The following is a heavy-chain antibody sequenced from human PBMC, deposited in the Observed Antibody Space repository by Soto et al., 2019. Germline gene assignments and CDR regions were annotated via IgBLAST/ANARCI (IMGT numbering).Heavy chain of an antibody. Sequence: QVQLVESGGGVVQPGRSLRLSCAASGFTFSSYGMHWVRXAPGXXXXWVAVISYDGSNKYYADSVKGRFTISRDNSKNTXXLQXXXXXXXXXXXXXXXXXXXXXXXXXXXXWGQGTLVTVSS. J-gene: IGHJ4*02. CDR2: ISYDGSNK. V-gene: IGHV3-30*03. CDR3: XXXXXXXXXXXXXX. CDR1: GFTFSSYG.